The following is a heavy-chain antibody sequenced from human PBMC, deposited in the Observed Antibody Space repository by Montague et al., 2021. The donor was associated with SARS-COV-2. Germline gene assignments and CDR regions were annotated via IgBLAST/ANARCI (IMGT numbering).Heavy chain of an antibody. CDR3: ARVVPSWLPYDPYFDF. CDR2: IYHSGST. J-gene: IGHJ4*02. D-gene: IGHD5-24*01. V-gene: IGHV4-59*01. CDR1: GGSISGYY. Sequence: SETLSLTCTVSGGSISGYYWSWIRQPPGKGLEWIGYIYHSGSTNYNPSLKSRVTISVDTSKNQFSLKLSSVTAADTAVYYCARVVPSWLPYDPYFDFWGQGTLVTVSS.